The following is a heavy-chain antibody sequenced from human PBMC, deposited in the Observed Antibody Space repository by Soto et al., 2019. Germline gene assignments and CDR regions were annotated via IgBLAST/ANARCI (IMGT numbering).Heavy chain of an antibody. CDR2: IYYSGST. D-gene: IGHD1-26*01. Sequence: QVQLQESGPGLVKPSETLSLTCTVSGGSISSYYWSWIRQPPGKGLEWIGYIYYSGSTNYNPSLKSRVTISVDTSKNQFSLKLSSVTAADTAVHYCAREVNSGSYSNAFDIWGQGTMVTVSS. V-gene: IGHV4-59*01. CDR3: AREVNSGSYSNAFDI. CDR1: GGSISSYY. J-gene: IGHJ3*02.